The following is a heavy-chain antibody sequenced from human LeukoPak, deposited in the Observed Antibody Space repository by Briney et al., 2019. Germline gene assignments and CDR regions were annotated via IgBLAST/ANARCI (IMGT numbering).Heavy chain of an antibody. CDR3: ARGVRGVADTPFDY. Sequence: GGSLRLSCAASGFTFSSYSKNWVRQAPGKGLEWVSSISSSSSYIYYADSVKGRFTISRDNAKNSLYLQMNSLRAEDTAVYYCARGVRGVADTPFDYWGQGTLVTVSS. D-gene: IGHD2-15*01. CDR1: GFTFSSYS. V-gene: IGHV3-21*01. J-gene: IGHJ4*02. CDR2: ISSSSSYI.